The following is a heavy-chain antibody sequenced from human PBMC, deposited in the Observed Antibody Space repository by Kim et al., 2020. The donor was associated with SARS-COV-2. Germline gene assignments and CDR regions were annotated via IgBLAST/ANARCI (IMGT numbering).Heavy chain of an antibody. CDR3: ARQSGTMVRGVTLADFDY. D-gene: IGHD3-10*01. CDR1: GYSFTSYW. V-gene: IGHV5-51*01. J-gene: IGHJ4*02. Sequence: GESLNISCKGSGYSFTSYWIGWVRQMPGKGLEWIGIIYPGDSDTRYSPSFQGQVTISADKSISTAYLQWSSLKASDTAMYYCARQSGTMVRGVTLADFDYWGQGTLVTVSS. CDR2: IYPGDSDT.